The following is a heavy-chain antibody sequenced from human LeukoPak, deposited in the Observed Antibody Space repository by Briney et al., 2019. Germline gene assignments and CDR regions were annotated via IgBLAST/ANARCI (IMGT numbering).Heavy chain of an antibody. CDR2: IKQDGSEK. V-gene: IGHV3-7*02. D-gene: IGHD2-21*01. Sequence: GGSLRLSCAASGFTLSTCWMTWVRQAPGKGLEWVANIKQDGSEKYYADSVKGRFTISRDNAKNSLYLQMNSLRAEDTAVYYCARLKGERSLFEYWGQGTLVTVSS. CDR1: GFTLSTCW. CDR3: ARLKGERSLFEY. J-gene: IGHJ4*02.